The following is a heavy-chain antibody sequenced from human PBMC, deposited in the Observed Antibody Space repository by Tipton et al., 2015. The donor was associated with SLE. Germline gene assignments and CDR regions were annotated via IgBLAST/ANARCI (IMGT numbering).Heavy chain of an antibody. CDR2: ISSSSSTI. CDR3: ARGSYDFWSGYYSYYYYMDV. J-gene: IGHJ6*03. CDR1: GFTFSSYS. D-gene: IGHD3-3*01. V-gene: IGHV3-48*01. Sequence: SLRLSCAASGFTFSSYSMNWVRQAPGKGLEWVSYISSSSSTIYYADSVKGRFTISRDNAKNSLYLQMNSLRAEDTAVYYCARGSYDFWSGYYSYYYYMDVWGKGTTVTISS.